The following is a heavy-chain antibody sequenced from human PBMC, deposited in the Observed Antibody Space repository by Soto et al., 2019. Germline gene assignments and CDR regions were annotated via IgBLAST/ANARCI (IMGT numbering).Heavy chain of an antibody. V-gene: IGHV4-31*03. J-gene: IGHJ4*02. CDR1: GGSISSGGYY. CDR3: ARQGIAAAGTGTLDY. Sequence: SETLSLTCTVSGGSISSGGYYWSWIRQHPGKGLEWIGYIYYSGSTYYNPSLKSRVTISVDTSKNQFSLKLSSVTAADTAVYYRARQGIAAAGTGTLDYWGQGTLVTVSS. CDR2: IYYSGST. D-gene: IGHD6-13*01.